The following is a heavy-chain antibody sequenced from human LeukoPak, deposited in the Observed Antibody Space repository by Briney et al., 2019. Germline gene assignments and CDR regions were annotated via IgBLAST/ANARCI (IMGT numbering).Heavy chain of an antibody. CDR2: IYYSGST. Sequence: KTSETLSLTCTVSGGSISSYYWSWIRQPPGKGLEWIGYIYYSGSTNYNPSLKSRVTTSVDTSKNQFSLKLSSVTAADTAVYYCARVSLRAFDIWGQGTMVTVSS. CDR1: GGSISSYY. CDR3: ARVSLRAFDI. V-gene: IGHV4-59*01. J-gene: IGHJ3*02.